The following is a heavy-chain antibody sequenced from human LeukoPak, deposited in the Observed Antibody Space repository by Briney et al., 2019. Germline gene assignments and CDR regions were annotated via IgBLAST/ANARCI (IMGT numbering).Heavy chain of an antibody. V-gene: IGHV3-48*02. Sequence: GGSLRLSRAASAFTFSDYSMNWVRQAPGKGLEWMSYIDTSSSTMYYADSVMGRFTISRDNAKESLYLQMNSLRDEDTAVYYCAREDDSWGPNNLDLWGQGTMVTVSS. CDR3: AREDDSWGPNNLDL. J-gene: IGHJ3*01. CDR1: AFTFSDYS. CDR2: IDTSSSTM. D-gene: IGHD7-27*01.